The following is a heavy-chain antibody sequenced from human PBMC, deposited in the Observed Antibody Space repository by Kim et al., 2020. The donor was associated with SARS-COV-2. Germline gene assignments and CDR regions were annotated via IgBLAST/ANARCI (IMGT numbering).Heavy chain of an antibody. J-gene: IGHJ5*02. Sequence: SETLSLTCAVYGGSFSGYYWSWIRQPPGKGLEWIGEINHSGSTNYNPSLKSRVTISVDTSKNQFSLKLSSVTAADTAVYYCARGAFIGITIFGVVPGGDWFDPWGQGTLVTVSS. CDR3: ARGAFIGITIFGVVPGGDWFDP. D-gene: IGHD3-3*01. CDR2: INHSGST. CDR1: GGSFSGYY. V-gene: IGHV4-34*01.